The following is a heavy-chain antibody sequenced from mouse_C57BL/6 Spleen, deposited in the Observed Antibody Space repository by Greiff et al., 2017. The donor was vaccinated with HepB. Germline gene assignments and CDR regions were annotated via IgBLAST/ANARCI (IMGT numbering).Heavy chain of an antibody. Sequence: VQLQQSGPELVKPGASVKISCKASGSAFSSSWMNWVKQRPGTGLEWIGRIYPGDGDTNYNGKFKGTATLTADKSSSTADMQLSSLTSEDSAVYFCARCPRNYLDYWGQGTTLTVSS. CDR2: IYPGDGDT. CDR3: ARCPRNYLDY. J-gene: IGHJ2*01. CDR1: GSAFSSSW. V-gene: IGHV1-82*01.